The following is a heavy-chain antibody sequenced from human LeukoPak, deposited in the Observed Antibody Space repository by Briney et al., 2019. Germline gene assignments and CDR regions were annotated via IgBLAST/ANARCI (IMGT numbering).Heavy chain of an antibody. CDR1: GGSFSGYY. Sequence: SETLSLTCAVYGGSFSGYYWSWIRRPPGKGLEWIGEINHSGSTNYNPSLKSRVTISVGTSKNQFSLKLSSVTAADTAVYYCARRGTMVRGWWFDPWGQGTLVTVSS. V-gene: IGHV4-34*01. CDR2: INHSGST. D-gene: IGHD3-10*01. CDR3: ARRGTMVRGWWFDP. J-gene: IGHJ5*02.